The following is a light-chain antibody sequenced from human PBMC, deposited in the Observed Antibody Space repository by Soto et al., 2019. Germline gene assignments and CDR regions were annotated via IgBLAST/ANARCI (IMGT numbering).Light chain of an antibody. Sequence: DIVLTQSPGTLSLSPGEGATLSCRASQSVRANYVAWYQQKPGQAPRVLIYDASRGATGIPDRFSGSGSGTDFTLAISRLEHEDFAVYYCLQYGTPPYTFGQGTKVDIK. V-gene: IGKV3-20*01. J-gene: IGKJ2*01. CDR2: DAS. CDR3: LQYGTPPYT. CDR1: QSVRANY.